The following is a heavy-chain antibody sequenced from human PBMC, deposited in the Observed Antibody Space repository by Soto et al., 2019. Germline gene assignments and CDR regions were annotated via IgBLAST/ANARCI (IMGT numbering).Heavy chain of an antibody. CDR3: AGHMGDAFDI. CDR2: IDPSDSYT. V-gene: IGHV5-10-1*01. CDR1: GYSFTSYW. J-gene: IGHJ3*02. Sequence: PGESLKISCKGSGYSFTSYWISWVRQMPGKGLEWMGRIDPSDSYTNYSPSFQGHVTISADKSISTAYLQWSSLKASDTAMYYCAGHMGDAFDIWGQGTMVTVSS. D-gene: IGHD2-21*01.